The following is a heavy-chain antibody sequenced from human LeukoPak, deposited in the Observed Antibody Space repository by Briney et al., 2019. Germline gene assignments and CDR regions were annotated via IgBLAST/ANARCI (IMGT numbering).Heavy chain of an antibody. J-gene: IGHJ3*01. D-gene: IGHD2-21*01. CDR3: ARSRSIAGDGFDV. Sequence: GGSLRLSCVASGFTPSGYEMNWVRQAPGKGLEWVSYISSSGYTIYYADSVKGRFAVASNNAKTSLNPEMKSLRAEETAVQFCARSRSIAGDGFDVWGQGTIVTVSS. CDR2: ISSSGYTI. V-gene: IGHV3-48*03. CDR1: GFTPSGYE.